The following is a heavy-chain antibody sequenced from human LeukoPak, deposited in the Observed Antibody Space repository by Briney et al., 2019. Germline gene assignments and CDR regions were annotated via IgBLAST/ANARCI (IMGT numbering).Heavy chain of an antibody. Sequence: PGGSLRLSCACSVFTFNTYAMGWVRQAPGKGLEWVASINEDGSTEWYVDSVKGRFIVSRDNAKNSLYLQVSSLRVDDTAIYYCTRDYANARDYWGQGILVTVSS. V-gene: IGHV3-7*01. CDR2: INEDGSTE. CDR3: TRDYANARDY. J-gene: IGHJ4*02. CDR1: VFTFNTYA. D-gene: IGHD2-2*01.